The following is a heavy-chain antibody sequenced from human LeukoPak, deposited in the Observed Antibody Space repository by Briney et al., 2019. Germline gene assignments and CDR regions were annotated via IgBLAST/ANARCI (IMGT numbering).Heavy chain of an antibody. J-gene: IGHJ3*01. V-gene: IGHV3-23*01. D-gene: IGHD3-10*01. CDR2: ISSNGGST. CDR1: GFTFSSYA. CDR3: AAHPGGAFDV. Sequence: PGGSLRLSSAASGFTFSSYAMSWVRQAPGKGLEWVSAISSNGGSTYYADSVKGRFTIFRDNSKNTLYVYMSNLSAGDTAIYYCAAHPGGAFDVWGQGTVATVSS.